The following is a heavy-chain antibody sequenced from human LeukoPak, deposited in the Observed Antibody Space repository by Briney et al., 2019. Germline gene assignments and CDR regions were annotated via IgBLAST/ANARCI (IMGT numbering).Heavy chain of an antibody. CDR3: AREGTRRYFDY. D-gene: IGHD3/OR15-3a*01. J-gene: IGHJ4*02. CDR1: GYSFTGYY. V-gene: IGHV1-18*04. Sequence: GASVKVSCKASGYSFTGYYMHWVRQAPGQGLEWMGWISAYNGNTNYAQKLQGRVTMTTDTSASTAYMELRSLRSDDTAVYYCAREGTRRYFDYWGQGTLVTVSS. CDR2: ISAYNGNT.